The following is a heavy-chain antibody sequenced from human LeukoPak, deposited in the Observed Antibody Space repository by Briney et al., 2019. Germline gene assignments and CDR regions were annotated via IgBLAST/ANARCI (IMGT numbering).Heavy chain of an antibody. Sequence: SETLSLTCTVSGGSISGSSYYWGWIRQPPGKGLEWIGSIYYSGSTYYNPSLKSRVTISVDTSKNQFSLKLGSVTAADTAVYYCARRRPEWYFDLWGRGTLVTVSS. CDR2: IYYSGST. J-gene: IGHJ2*01. V-gene: IGHV4-39*01. CDR3: ARRRPEWYFDL. CDR1: GGSISGSSYY.